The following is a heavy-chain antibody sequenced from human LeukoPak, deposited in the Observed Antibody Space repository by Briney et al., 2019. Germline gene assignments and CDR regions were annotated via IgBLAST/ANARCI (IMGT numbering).Heavy chain of an antibody. CDR2: ISYDGSNK. Sequence: GRSVRLSCAVSGLTLGSYGMQWARHAPGKGLEWVAVISYDGSNKYYADSVKGRFTISRDNSKNTLYLQMNSLRAEDTAVYYCAKVSCSSTSCYALTDNWFDPWGQGTLVTVSS. CDR1: GLTLGSYG. V-gene: IGHV3-30*18. J-gene: IGHJ5*02. D-gene: IGHD2-2*01. CDR3: AKVSCSSTSCYALTDNWFDP.